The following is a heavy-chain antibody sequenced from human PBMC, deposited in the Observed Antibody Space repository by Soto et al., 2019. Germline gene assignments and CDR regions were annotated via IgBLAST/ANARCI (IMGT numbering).Heavy chain of an antibody. D-gene: IGHD1-1*01. Sequence: GGSLRLSCAASGFTFSSYEMNWVRQAPGKGLGWVSYISSSGSTIYYADSVKGRFTISRDNAENSLYLQMNSLRAEDTAVYYCARDAVPTGTTCYFDYWGQGTLVTVS. CDR3: ARDAVPTGTTCYFDY. CDR2: ISSSGSTI. J-gene: IGHJ4*02. CDR1: GFTFSSYE. V-gene: IGHV3-48*03.